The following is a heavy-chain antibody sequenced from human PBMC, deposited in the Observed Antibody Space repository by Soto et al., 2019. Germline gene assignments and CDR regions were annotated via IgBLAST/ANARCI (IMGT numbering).Heavy chain of an antibody. J-gene: IGHJ6*02. V-gene: IGHV3-64D*06. CDR2: ISSTGFGT. CDR3: VKGSIGKYYGLDV. Sequence: EVQLVESGGGLFQPGGSLTVSCSASGLGFRSNAIHWVRQAPGKGLEYVSSISSTGFGTYYADSVKGRFNFTRDNSKKTVNLQMSSLRPEDTAVYYCVKGSIGKYYGLDVWGQGTTVIVSS. CDR1: GLGFRSNA. D-gene: IGHD3-10*01.